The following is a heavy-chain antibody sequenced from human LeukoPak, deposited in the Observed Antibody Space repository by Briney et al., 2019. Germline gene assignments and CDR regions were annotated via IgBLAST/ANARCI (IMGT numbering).Heavy chain of an antibody. CDR3: ARYLHISAPFDV. D-gene: IGHD2-21*01. CDR1: GGSISSYY. Sequence: SETLSLTCTVPGGSISSYYWSWIRQPPGKGLEWIGYIYYSGSTNYNPSLKSRVTISVDTSKNQFSLKLSSVTAADTAVYYCARYLHISAPFDVWGQGTLVTVSS. V-gene: IGHV4-59*08. J-gene: IGHJ4*02. CDR2: IYYSGST.